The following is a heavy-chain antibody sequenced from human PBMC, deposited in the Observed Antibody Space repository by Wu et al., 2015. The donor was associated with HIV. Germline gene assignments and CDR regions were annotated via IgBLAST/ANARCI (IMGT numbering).Heavy chain of an antibody. D-gene: IGHD3-9*01. CDR1: GYTFTSYG. V-gene: IGHV1-69*13. CDR3: ARGDYAVNFDLPYW. Sequence: QLVQSGVEVKKPGASVKVSCKASGYTFTSYGISWVRQAPGQGLEWMGRIIPIFGTSNYAQKFQGRVTITADESTSTAYMELSSLRSEDTAVYYCARGDYAVNFDLPYWWGQGTLVTVSS. CDR2: IIPIFGTS. J-gene: IGHJ4*02.